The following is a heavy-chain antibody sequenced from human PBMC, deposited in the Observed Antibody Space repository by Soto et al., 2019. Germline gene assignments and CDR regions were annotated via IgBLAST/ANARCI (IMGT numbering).Heavy chain of an antibody. Sequence: QVQLVESGGGVVQPGRSLRLSCATSGFIFSNFGMHWVRQAPGKGLEWVAVIWYDGSNAVSADSVKGRFTISRDNSKNTLHLEMSVLRSEDTAGYCCARDPRTARPAAMDVWGEGTTVAVSS. CDR2: IWYDGSNA. CDR3: ARDPRTARPAAMDV. D-gene: IGHD6-6*01. J-gene: IGHJ6*03. V-gene: IGHV3-33*08. CDR1: GFIFSNFG.